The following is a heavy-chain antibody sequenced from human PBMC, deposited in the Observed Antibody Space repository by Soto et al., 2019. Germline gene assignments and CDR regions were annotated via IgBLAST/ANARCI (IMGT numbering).Heavy chain of an antibody. D-gene: IGHD2-21*01. J-gene: IGHJ6*01. CDR1: GGNFNTYG. CDR3: ARIPVHMTYEGAVLDF. V-gene: IGHV1-69*01. Sequence: QVQLVQSGAETMKSGSSVKVSCKVSGGNFNTYGIGWGRQAPGQGLEWMGEIIPLLGTPNYAQRFQDRLTISADESTTTAYMELSSLRSEASAVYFCARIPVHMTYEGAVLDFWG. CDR2: IIPLLGTP.